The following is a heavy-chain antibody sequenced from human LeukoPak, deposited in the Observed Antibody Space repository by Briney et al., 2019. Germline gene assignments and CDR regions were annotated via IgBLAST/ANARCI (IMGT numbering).Heavy chain of an antibody. V-gene: IGHV1-46*01. CDR1: GYTFTSYY. Sequence: ASVKVSCKASGYTFTSYYMHWVRQAPGQGLEWMGIINPSGGSTSYAQKFQGRVTMTRDTSTSTVYMELSSLRSEDTAVYYCARDCGSEYSSSSHGMDVWGQGTTATVSS. J-gene: IGHJ6*02. D-gene: IGHD6-6*01. CDR3: ARDCGSEYSSSSHGMDV. CDR2: INPSGGST.